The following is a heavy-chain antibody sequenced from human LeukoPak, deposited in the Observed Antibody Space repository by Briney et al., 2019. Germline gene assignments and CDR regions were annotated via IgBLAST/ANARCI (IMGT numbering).Heavy chain of an antibody. Sequence: ASVKVSCKASGYTFTSYYMHWVRQSPGQGLGWRGIIKPRGGSTSYAQNFQGRVTITSDTSSSTVYTHLSSRRSEDPAVYYFASACAYYDSSGYVRAMAWRHRLYAYWGQGTLVTVSS. J-gene: IGHJ4*02. CDR1: GYTFTSYY. CDR2: IKPRGGST. D-gene: IGHD3-22*01. CDR3: ASACAYYDSSGYVRAMAWRHRLYAY. V-gene: IGHV1-46*01.